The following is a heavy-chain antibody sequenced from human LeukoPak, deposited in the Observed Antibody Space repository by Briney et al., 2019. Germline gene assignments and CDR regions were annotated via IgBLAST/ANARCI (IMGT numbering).Heavy chain of an antibody. V-gene: IGHV1-46*01. CDR3: AREGRITMVLDP. J-gene: IGHJ5*02. CDR2: INPSGGST. D-gene: IGHD3-10*01. Sequence: ASVNVSCKASGYTFTSYYMHWVRQAPGQGLEWMVIINPSGGSTSYAQKFQGRGTMTSNSSTSTVYMELSSLRSEDTAVYYCAREGRITMVLDPWGQGTLVTVSS. CDR1: GYTFTSYY.